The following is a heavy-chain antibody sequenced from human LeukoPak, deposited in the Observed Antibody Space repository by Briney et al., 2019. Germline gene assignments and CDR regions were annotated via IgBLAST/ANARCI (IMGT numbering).Heavy chain of an antibody. Sequence: GGALRLSCAASGFTVSDYGMSWVRQAPGKGLEWVSSMGGVSNNAYYADSMKGRFTVSRDNAKNSLYLQMTNLRAEDTAVYYCARGGAARPDFWGQGTLVTVSS. CDR2: MGGVSNNA. V-gene: IGHV3-21*01. CDR1: GFTVSDYG. D-gene: IGHD6-6*01. CDR3: ARGGAARPDF. J-gene: IGHJ4*02.